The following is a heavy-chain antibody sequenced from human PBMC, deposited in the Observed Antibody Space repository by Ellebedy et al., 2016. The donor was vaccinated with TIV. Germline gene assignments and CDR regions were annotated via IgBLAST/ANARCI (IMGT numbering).Heavy chain of an antibody. CDR2: ISYDGSNK. CDR3: ARDGEAVAPSYGMDV. V-gene: IGHV3-30-3*01. J-gene: IGHJ6*02. CDR1: GFTFSSYA. D-gene: IGHD6-19*01. Sequence: GESLKISCAASGFTFSSYAMHWVRQAPGKGLEWVAVISYDGSNKYYADSVKGRFTISRDNSKNTLYLQMNSLRAEDTAVYYCARDGEAVAPSYGMDVWGQGTTVTVSS.